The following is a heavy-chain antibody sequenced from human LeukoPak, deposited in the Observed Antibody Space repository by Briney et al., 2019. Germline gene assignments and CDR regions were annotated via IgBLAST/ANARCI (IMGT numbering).Heavy chain of an antibody. J-gene: IGHJ1*01. V-gene: IGHV6-1*01. CDR2: TYYRSSWIN. CDR1: RDNVARKSAA. Sequence: SQTLSLTCAISRDNVARKSAAWNWFRQSPSRGLEWLGRTYYRSSWINEYAVSVESRIIITPDTSKNQFSLHLNSVTPEDTAVYYCARGQDSSSWYGGVLFQHWGQGTLVTVSS. D-gene: IGHD6-13*01. CDR3: ARGQDSSSWYGGVLFQH.